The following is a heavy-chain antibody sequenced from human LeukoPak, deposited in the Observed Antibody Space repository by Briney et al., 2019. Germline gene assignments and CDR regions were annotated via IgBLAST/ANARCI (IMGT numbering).Heavy chain of an antibody. J-gene: IGHJ3*02. CDR3: AKDRIITIFLGFNAFDI. CDR2: IKQDGSEK. Sequence: GGSLRLSCAASGFTFSSYWMSWVRQAPGKGLEWVANIKQDGSEKYYVDSVKGRFTISRDNSKNTLYLQMNSLRAEDTAVYYCAKDRIITIFLGFNAFDIWGQGTMVTVSS. CDR1: GFTFSSYW. D-gene: IGHD3-9*01. V-gene: IGHV3-7*01.